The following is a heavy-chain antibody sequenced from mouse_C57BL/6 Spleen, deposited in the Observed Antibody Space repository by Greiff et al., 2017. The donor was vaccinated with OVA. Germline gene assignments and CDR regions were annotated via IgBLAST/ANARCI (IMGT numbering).Heavy chain of an antibody. CDR1: GYTFTSYW. V-gene: IGHV1-5*01. Sequence: EVQLQQSGTVLARPGASVKMSCKTSGYTFTSYWMHWVKQRPGQGLEWIGAIYPGNSDTSYNQKFKGKAKLTAVTSASTAYMELSSLTNEDSAVYYCTPIYDYDVYFDVWGTGTTVTVSS. J-gene: IGHJ1*03. CDR2: IYPGNSDT. D-gene: IGHD2-4*01. CDR3: TPIYDYDVYFDV.